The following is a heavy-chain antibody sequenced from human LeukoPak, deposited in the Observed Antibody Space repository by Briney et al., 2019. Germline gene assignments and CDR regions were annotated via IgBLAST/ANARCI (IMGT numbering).Heavy chain of an antibody. CDR1: GYTFTSYD. CDR3: ARAPVTSGWYIAVSGGYYYGMDV. J-gene: IGHJ6*02. D-gene: IGHD6-19*01. V-gene: IGHV1-8*01. Sequence: HGESLKVSCKASGYTFTSYDINWVRQATGQGLEWMGWMNPNSGNTGYAQKLQGRVTMTRNTSISTAYMELSSLRSEDTAVYYCARAPVTSGWYIAVSGGYYYGMDVWGQGTTVTVSS. CDR2: MNPNSGNT.